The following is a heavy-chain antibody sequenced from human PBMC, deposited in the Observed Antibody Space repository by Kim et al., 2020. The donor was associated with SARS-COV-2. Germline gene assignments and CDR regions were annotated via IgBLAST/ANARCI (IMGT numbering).Heavy chain of an antibody. J-gene: IGHJ4*02. CDR1: GFTFGDYA. Sequence: GGSLRLSCAASGFTFGDYAMHWVRQAPGKGLEWVSGISWDGGSICYADSVKGRFTISRDNAKNSLYLQMNSLRAEDTALYYCAKDLFYYDNSGYVDYWGQGTLVTVSS. V-gene: IGHV3-9*01. D-gene: IGHD3-22*01. CDR2: ISWDGGSI. CDR3: AKDLFYYDNSGYVDY.